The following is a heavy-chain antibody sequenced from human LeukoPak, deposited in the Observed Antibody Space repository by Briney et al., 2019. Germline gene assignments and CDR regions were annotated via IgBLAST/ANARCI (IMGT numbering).Heavy chain of an antibody. CDR1: GFSLNTNAVA. CDR3: VHRTTVTSVDH. D-gene: IGHD4-17*01. J-gene: IGHJ4*02. CDR2: IYGNDDK. V-gene: IGHV2-5*01. Sequence: SGPTLVKPTQTLTLTCTFSGFSLNTNAVAVGWVRQPPVQALEWLTFIYGNDDKRYSPSLASRLTITKDTSKNQVVLTMTDMDYLDTATYYCVHRTTVTSVDHWGQGTLVTVSS.